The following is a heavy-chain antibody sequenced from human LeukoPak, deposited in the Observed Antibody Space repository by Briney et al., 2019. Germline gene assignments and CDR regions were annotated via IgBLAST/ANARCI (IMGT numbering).Heavy chain of an antibody. J-gene: IGHJ1*01. CDR1: GFTFSSYA. CDR3: AKDDDWGRYKH. D-gene: IGHD3-16*01. V-gene: IGHV3-23*01. CDR2: ISPSGGIT. Sequence: GSLRLSCAASGFTFSSYAMHWVRQAPGRGLEWVSGISPSGGITYYTDSVKGRFTISRDNSKNTQSLQMNSLRAEDTAVYYCAKDDDWGRYKHWGQGTLVTVSS.